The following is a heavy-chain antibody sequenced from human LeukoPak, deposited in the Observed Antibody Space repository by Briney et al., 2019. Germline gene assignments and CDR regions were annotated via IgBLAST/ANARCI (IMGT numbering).Heavy chain of an antibody. D-gene: IGHD3-10*01. Sequence: ASVKVSXKASGCTFATYYIHWVRQAPGQGLEWMGIINPNSGAPSFAQKFQGRLTMARDTSTSTVHMELSSLRSEDMAVYYCARHASGSGSPLDYWGQGTLVTVSS. CDR1: GCTFATYY. CDR3: ARHASGSGSPLDY. CDR2: INPNSGAP. J-gene: IGHJ4*02. V-gene: IGHV1-46*03.